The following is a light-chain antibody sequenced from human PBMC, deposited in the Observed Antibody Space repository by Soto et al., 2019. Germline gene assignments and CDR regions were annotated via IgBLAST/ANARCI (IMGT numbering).Light chain of an antibody. V-gene: IGLV2-8*01. CDR1: SSDVGAYNH. CDR2: DVT. CDR3: ISYAGSNTPLYV. Sequence: QSALTQPPSASGSPGQSVTISCTGTSSDVGAYNHVSWYQQHPGKAPQLMIYDVTKRPSGVPDRFSGSKSGNTASLTVSGLQADDEGDYYCISYAGSNTPLYVFGTGTKVTVL. J-gene: IGLJ1*01.